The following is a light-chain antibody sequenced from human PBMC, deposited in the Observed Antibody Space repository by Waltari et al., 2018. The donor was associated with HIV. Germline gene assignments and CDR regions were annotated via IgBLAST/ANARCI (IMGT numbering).Light chain of an antibody. J-gene: IGLJ2*01. CDR3: CSYAIGGTFV. V-gene: IGLV2-23*02. Sequence: QSALTQPASVSGSPGQSITMSCTGTSRDVGSYTLVSWYQQHPGNAPKLIIYEVNKRPPWITHRFSGFKSGNTASLTITGLQAEGEADYHCCSYAIGGTFVFGGGTKVTVL. CDR1: SRDVGSYTL. CDR2: EVN.